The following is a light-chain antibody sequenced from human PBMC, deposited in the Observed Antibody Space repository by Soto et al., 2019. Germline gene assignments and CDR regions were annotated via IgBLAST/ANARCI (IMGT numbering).Light chain of an antibody. CDR3: ATWDDSLNANV. Sequence: QSVLTQSPSTSGTPGQRVAISCSGSDSNIGSNHVHWYQHLPGTAPKLLIYRNSQRRSGVPDRFSGSKSGTSASLAISGLRSEDEADYYCATWDDSLNANVFGTGTKVTVL. CDR1: DSNIGSNH. J-gene: IGLJ1*01. V-gene: IGLV1-47*01. CDR2: RNS.